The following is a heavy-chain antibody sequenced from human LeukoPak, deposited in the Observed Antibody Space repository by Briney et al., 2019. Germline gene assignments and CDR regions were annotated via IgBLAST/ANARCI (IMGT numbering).Heavy chain of an antibody. CDR1: GFTLTSYA. V-gene: IGHV3-23*01. D-gene: IGHD6-13*01. CDR2: ISAGGVST. Sequence: GSLRLSCAASGFTLTSYAMSWVRQAPGKGLEWVSAISAGGVSTYYADSVKGRFTISRDNSKNTLFLQMNSLRAEDTAVYYCAKDAAPTAAGALYYFDYWGQGTLVTVSS. J-gene: IGHJ4*02. CDR3: AKDAAPTAAGALYYFDY.